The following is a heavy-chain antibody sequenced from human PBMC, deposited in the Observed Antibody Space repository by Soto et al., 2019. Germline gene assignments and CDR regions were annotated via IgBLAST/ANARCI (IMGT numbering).Heavy chain of an antibody. V-gene: IGHV3-30-3*01. J-gene: IGHJ2*01. CDR1: GFTFSSYA. CDR3: ARVPTIRLPYWYFDL. D-gene: IGHD3-3*01. Sequence: QVQLVESGGGVVQPGRSLRLSCAASGFTFSSYAMHWVRQAPGKGLEWVAVISYDGSNKYYADSVKGRFTISRDNSKNTLYLQMNSLRAEDTAVYYCARVPTIRLPYWYFDLWGRGTLVTVSS. CDR2: ISYDGSNK.